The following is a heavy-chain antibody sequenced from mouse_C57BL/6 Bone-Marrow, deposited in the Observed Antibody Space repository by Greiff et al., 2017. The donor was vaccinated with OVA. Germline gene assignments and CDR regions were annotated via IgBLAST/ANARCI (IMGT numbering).Heavy chain of an antibody. D-gene: IGHD1-1*01. J-gene: IGHJ4*01. CDR2: IRNKANGYTT. V-gene: IGHV7-3*01. CDR1: GFTFTDYY. CDR3: ARPYYYGSSYYAMDY. Sequence: EVQGVESGGGLVQPGGSLSLSCAASGFTFTDYYMSWVRQPPGKALEWLGFIRNKANGYTTEYSASVKGRFTISRDNSQSILYLQMNALRAEDSATYYCARPYYYGSSYYAMDYWGQGTSVTVSS.